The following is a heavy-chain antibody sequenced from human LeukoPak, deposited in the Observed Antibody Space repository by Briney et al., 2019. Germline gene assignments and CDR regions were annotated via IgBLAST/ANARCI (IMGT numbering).Heavy chain of an antibody. CDR1: GFTFSSYA. D-gene: IGHD3-9*01. V-gene: IGHV3-23*01. Sequence: PGGSLRLSCAASGFTFSSYAMSWVPEAPGKGLGWVSAISGSGGSTYYADSVKGRFTISRDNSKNTLYLQMNSLRAEDTAVYDCAKDDYYDILTGYYTLFDYWGQGTLVTVSS. J-gene: IGHJ4*02. CDR2: ISGSGGST. CDR3: AKDDYYDILTGYYTLFDY.